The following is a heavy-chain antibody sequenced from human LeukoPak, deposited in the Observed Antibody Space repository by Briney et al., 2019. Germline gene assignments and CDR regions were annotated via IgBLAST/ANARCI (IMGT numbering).Heavy chain of an antibody. CDR1: GFTLSPYW. Sequence: GGSLRLSCAASGFTLSPYWMHWVRQAPGKGLVWVSRINSDGSSTSYADSVKGRFTISRDNAKNTLYLQMNSLRAEDTAVYYCARGDGYSYGYIDYWGQGTLVTVSS. CDR2: INSDGSST. J-gene: IGHJ4*02. CDR3: ARGDGYSYGYIDY. V-gene: IGHV3-74*01. D-gene: IGHD5-18*01.